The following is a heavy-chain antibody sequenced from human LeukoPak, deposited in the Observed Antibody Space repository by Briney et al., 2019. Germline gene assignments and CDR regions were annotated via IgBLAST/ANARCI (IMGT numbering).Heavy chain of an antibody. D-gene: IGHD5-12*01. V-gene: IGHV1-2*02. CDR2: INPNSGGT. J-gene: IGHJ4*02. CDR3: ARDHRRGSTGYDMPAD. Sequence: ASVKVSCKASGYTFTGCYMHWVRQAPGQGLEWMGWINPNSGGTNYAQKFQARVTMTRDTSINTAYMELSRLRSDDTAVYYCARDHRRGSTGYDMPADWGQGTLVTVSS. CDR1: GYTFTGCY.